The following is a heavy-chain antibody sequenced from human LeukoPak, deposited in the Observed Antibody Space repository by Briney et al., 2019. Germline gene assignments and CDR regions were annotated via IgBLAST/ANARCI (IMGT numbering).Heavy chain of an antibody. D-gene: IGHD3-10*01. J-gene: IGHJ6*02. CDR1: RYTFTGYY. Sequence: ASVKVSCKAFRYTFTGYYMHWVRQAPGQGLEWMGRINPNSGGTNYAQKFQGRVTMTRDTSISTVYMELSRLRSDDTAVYYCAAWAYVSGNGMDVWGQGTTVTVSS. V-gene: IGHV1-2*06. CDR2: INPNSGGT. CDR3: AAWAYVSGNGMDV.